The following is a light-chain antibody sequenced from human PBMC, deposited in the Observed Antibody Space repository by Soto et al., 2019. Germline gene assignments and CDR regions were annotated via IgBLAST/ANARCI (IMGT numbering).Light chain of an antibody. CDR3: SSYTGSTTVL. Sequence: QSVLTQPASVSGSPGQSITISCTGTSSDVGGYNYVSWYQQDPGKAPKLLIFDVSNRPSGVSNRFSGSKSGNTASLTISGLQAEDEADYYCSSYTGSTTVLFGGGTKL. CDR1: SSDVGGYNY. CDR2: DVS. J-gene: IGLJ2*01. V-gene: IGLV2-14*01.